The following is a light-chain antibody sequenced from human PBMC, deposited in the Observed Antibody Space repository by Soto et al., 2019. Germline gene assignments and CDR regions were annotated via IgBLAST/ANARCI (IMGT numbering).Light chain of an antibody. CDR1: HRVGXY. J-gene: IGKJ4*01. CDR3: QQRSSWPS. V-gene: IGKV3-11*01. Sequence: IVLTQSPATLSLSPGERATLSCRASHRVGXYLAWYQQKPGQAPRRLIYDASNRAXGIPARFSGSGSGTXXXXXXXXXXXEDFAVYYCQQRSSWPSFGGGTKVEIK. CDR2: DAS.